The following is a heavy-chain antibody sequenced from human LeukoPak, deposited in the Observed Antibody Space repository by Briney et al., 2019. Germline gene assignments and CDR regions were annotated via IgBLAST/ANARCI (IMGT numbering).Heavy chain of an antibody. V-gene: IGHV4-59*08. CDR2: IYYSGST. D-gene: IGHD5-24*01. J-gene: IGHJ4*02. CDR3: ARINGYNWDY. CDR1: GGSISSYY. Sequence: PSETLSLTCTGSGGSISSYYWSWIRQPPGKGLEWIGYIYYSGSTNYNPSLKSRVTISVDTSKNQFSLKLSSVTAADTAVYYCARINGYNWDYWGQGTLVTVSS.